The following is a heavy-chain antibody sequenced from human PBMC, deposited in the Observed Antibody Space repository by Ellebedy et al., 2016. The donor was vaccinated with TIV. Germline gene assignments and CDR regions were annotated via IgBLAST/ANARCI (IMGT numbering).Heavy chain of an antibody. CDR1: GGSISSGGYY. Sequence: MPSETLSLTCTVSGGSISSGGYYWSWIRQHPGKGLEWIGYIYYSGSTYYNPSLKSRVTISVDTSKNQFTLKLSSVTAAYTAVYYFARDIVSTGGFWDYWGQGTLVTVSS. D-gene: IGHD2-8*02. V-gene: IGHV4-31*03. J-gene: IGHJ4*02. CDR3: ARDIVSTGGFWDY. CDR2: IYYSGST.